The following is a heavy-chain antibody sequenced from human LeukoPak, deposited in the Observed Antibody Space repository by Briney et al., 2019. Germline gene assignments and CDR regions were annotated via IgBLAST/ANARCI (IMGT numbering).Heavy chain of an antibody. D-gene: IGHD6-13*01. Sequence: GGSLRLSCAASGFTFSSYGMHWVRQAPGKGLEWVAVIWYDGSNKYYADSVKGRFTISRDNSKSTLYLQMNSLRAEDTAVYYCARAPGSSPYYYYGMDVWGQGTTVTVSS. CDR1: GFTFSSYG. J-gene: IGHJ6*02. CDR2: IWYDGSNK. CDR3: ARAPGSSPYYYYGMDV. V-gene: IGHV3-33*01.